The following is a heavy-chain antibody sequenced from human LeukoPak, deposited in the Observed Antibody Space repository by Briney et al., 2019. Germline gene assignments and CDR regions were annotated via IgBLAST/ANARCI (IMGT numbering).Heavy chain of an antibody. V-gene: IGHV3-23*01. CDR3: AKDLLERLITMIVVVPSYFQH. CDR2: ISGSGGST. Sequence: HPGGSLRLSCAASGFTFSSYAMSWVRQAPGKGLEWVSAISGSGGSTYYADSVKGRFTISRDNSKNTLYLQMNSLRAEDTAVYYCAKDLLERLITMIVVVPSYFQHWGQGTLVTVSS. D-gene: IGHD3-22*01. CDR1: GFTFSSYA. J-gene: IGHJ1*01.